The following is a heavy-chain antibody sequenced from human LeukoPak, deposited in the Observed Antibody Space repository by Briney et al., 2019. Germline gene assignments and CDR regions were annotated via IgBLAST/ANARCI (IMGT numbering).Heavy chain of an antibody. CDR3: ARESSYYYGSGGKRKNDAFDI. D-gene: IGHD3-10*01. J-gene: IGHJ3*02. CDR2: IYYSGST. V-gene: IGHV4-39*07. CDR1: GGSISSSSYY. Sequence: PSETLSLTCTVSGGSISSSSYYWGWIRQPPGKGLEWIGSIYYSGSTYYNPSLKSRVTISVDTSKNQFSLKLSSVTAADTAVYYCARESSYYYGSGGKRKNDAFDIWGQGTMVTVSS.